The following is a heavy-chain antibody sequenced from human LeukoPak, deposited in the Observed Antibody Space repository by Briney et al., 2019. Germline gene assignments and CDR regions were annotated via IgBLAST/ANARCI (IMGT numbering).Heavy chain of an antibody. J-gene: IGHJ4*02. Sequence: GGSLRLSRAASGFTHHNYWMHWVRRARWKGLVWVSRIRTDGCSTRYADSVEGRFTNSRDNANNTLYLQMNSLRTEDTAVYYCARRTVAGSLDDWGQGSLVTVSS. CDR1: GFTHHNYW. CDR2: IRTDGCST. D-gene: IGHD6-19*01. V-gene: IGHV3-74*01. CDR3: ARRTVAGSLDD.